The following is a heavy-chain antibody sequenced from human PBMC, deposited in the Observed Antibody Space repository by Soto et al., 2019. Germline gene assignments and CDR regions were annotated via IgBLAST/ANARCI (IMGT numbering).Heavy chain of an antibody. J-gene: IGHJ4*02. CDR2: IKQDGSEK. D-gene: IGHD6-13*01. CDR1: GFTFSSYW. Sequence: EVQLVESGGGLVQPGGSLRLSCAASGFTFSSYWMSWVRQAPGKGLEWVANIKQDGSEKYYVDSVKGRFTISRDNAKNSLYLQMNSLRAEDTAVYYGARALYSSSWYRGDFDYWVQGTLVTVSS. V-gene: IGHV3-7*04. CDR3: ARALYSSSWYRGDFDY.